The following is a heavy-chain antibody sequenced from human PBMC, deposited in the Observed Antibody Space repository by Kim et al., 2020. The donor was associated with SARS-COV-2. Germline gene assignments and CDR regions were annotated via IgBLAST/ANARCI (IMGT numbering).Heavy chain of an antibody. J-gene: IGHJ4*02. CDR3: GNFEH. CDR1: GFTFSSSA. Sequence: GGSLRLSCAVSGFTFSSSAMHWVRQAPGKGLEWVAGLWYDGSNKNYVDSVKGRFTISRDNSKNTLYLQMNSLRAEDTAVYYCGNFEHCGQGTLVTVSS. CDR2: LWYDGSNK. V-gene: IGHV3-33*06.